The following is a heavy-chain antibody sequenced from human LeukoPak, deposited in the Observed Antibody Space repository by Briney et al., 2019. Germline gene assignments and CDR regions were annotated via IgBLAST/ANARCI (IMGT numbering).Heavy chain of an antibody. V-gene: IGHV1-69*13. Sequence: SVKVSCKASGGTFSSYAISWVRQAPGQGLEWMGGIIPIFGTANYAQKFQGRVTITADESTSTAYMELSSLRSEDTAVYYCARVTELPNWFDPWGQGTLVTVSS. CDR2: IIPIFGTA. CDR3: ARVTELPNWFDP. J-gene: IGHJ5*02. CDR1: GGTFSSYA. D-gene: IGHD1-26*01.